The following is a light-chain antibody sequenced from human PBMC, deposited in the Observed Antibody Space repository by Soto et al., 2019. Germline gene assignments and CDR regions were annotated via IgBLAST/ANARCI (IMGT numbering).Light chain of an antibody. CDR1: SSDVGYYNY. CDR3: SSYAGSNSVV. J-gene: IGLJ2*01. Sequence: QSVLTQPPSASGSPGQSVTISCTGTSSDVGYYNYVSWYQQYPGKAPKLMIYEVSERPSGVPDRFSGSKSGNTASLTVSGLQAEDEADYFCSSYAGSNSVVFGGGTKLTVL. CDR2: EVS. V-gene: IGLV2-8*01.